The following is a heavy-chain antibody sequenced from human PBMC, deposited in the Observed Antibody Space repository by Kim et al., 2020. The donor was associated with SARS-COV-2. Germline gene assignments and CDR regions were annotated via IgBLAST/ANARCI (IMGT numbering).Heavy chain of an antibody. CDR1: GGTFSSYA. CDR2: IIPIFGTA. Sequence: SVKVSCKASGGTFSSYAISWVRQAPGQGLEWMGGIIPIFGTANYAQKFQGRVTITADESTSTAYMELSSLRSEDTAVYYCARSDYYDSSGYYYRSWYFDLWGRGTLVTVSS. D-gene: IGHD3-22*01. J-gene: IGHJ2*01. V-gene: IGHV1-69*13. CDR3: ARSDYYDSSGYYYRSWYFDL.